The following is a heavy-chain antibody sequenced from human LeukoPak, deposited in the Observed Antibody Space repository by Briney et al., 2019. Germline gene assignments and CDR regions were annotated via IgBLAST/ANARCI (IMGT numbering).Heavy chain of an antibody. D-gene: IGHD3-22*01. CDR1: GGSFSGYY. CDR3: ARDDSSGYYVDY. Sequence: PSETLSLTCAVYGGSFSGYYWSWIRQPPGKGLEWIGEINHSGSTNCNPSLKSRVSISIDTSKNQFSLKLSSVTAADTAVYYCARDDSSGYYVDYWGQGTLVTVSS. J-gene: IGHJ4*02. CDR2: INHSGST. V-gene: IGHV4-34*01.